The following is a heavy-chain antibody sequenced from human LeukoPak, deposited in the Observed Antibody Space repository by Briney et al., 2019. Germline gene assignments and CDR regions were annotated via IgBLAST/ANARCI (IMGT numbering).Heavy chain of an antibody. CDR2: ISPGGDIT. J-gene: IGHJ1*01. V-gene: IGHV3-23*01. Sequence: SGGTLRLSCAASGFTFSVHGINSVRQAPGKGLEWVSAISPGGDITYYTHSVKGRFTISRENSRNMVYVQMNRLRVEDTVVYYCAKDDAWGRFQHWGQGTLVSVSS. CDR3: AKDDAWGRFQH. CDR1: GFTFSVHG. D-gene: IGHD1-26*01.